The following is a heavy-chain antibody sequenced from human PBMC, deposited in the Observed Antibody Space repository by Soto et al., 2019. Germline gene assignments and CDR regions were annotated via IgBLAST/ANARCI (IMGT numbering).Heavy chain of an antibody. D-gene: IGHD1-26*01. CDR3: ARGYSGSYSDYCYGMDV. J-gene: IGHJ6*02. Sequence: ASVKVSCKASGGTFSSYAISWVRQAPGQGLEWMGGIIPIFGTANYAQKFQGRVTITADESTSTAYMELSSLRSEDTAVYYCARGYSGSYSDYCYGMDVWGQGTTVTVSS. CDR1: GGTFSSYA. V-gene: IGHV1-69*13. CDR2: IIPIFGTA.